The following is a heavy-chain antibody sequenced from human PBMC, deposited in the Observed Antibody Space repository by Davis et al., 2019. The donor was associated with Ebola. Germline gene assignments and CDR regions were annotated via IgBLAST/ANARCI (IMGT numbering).Heavy chain of an antibody. D-gene: IGHD1-26*01. CDR1: GDSMSSDGVF. Sequence: SETLSLTCTVAGDSMSSDGVFWNWTRQPPGKGLEWLGFIHYTGQSYSKSSLRSRLTMSVDPSENQFYLSLASVTAADTAVYYCARGMGTTGRDYFDFWGQGTRVTVSS. CDR3: ARGMGTTGRDYFDF. V-gene: IGHV4-30-4*01. CDR2: IHYTGQS. J-gene: IGHJ4*02.